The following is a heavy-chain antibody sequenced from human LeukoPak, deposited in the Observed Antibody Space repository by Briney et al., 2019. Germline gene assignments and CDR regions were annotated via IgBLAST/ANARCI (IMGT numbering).Heavy chain of an antibody. J-gene: IGHJ3*02. Sequence: ASVKVSCKASGYTFTSYGISWVRQAPGQGLEWMGLISAYNGNTNYAQKLQGRVTMTTDTSTSTAYMELRSLRSDDTAVYYCARDNFHSEAITMAQGVIEPTTDDAFDIWGQGTMVTVSS. D-gene: IGHD3-10*01. V-gene: IGHV1-18*01. CDR1: GYTFTSYG. CDR2: ISAYNGNT. CDR3: ARDNFHSEAITMAQGVIEPTTDDAFDI.